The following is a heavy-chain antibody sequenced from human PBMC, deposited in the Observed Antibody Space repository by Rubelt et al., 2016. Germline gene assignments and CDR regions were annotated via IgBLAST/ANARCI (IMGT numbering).Heavy chain of an antibody. CDR1: GGSISSSSYY. CDR2: IYYSGST. Sequence: QLQLQESGPGLVKPSETLSLTCTVSGGSISSSSYYWGWIRQPPGKGLEWIGSIYYSGSTYYNPSLKSRVTLSVDTSKNQVSLKLSSVTAADTAVYYCASRPAAIGSGYYYYYMDVWGKGTTVTVSS. CDR3: ASRPAAIGSGYYYYYMDV. J-gene: IGHJ6*03. V-gene: IGHV4-39*01. D-gene: IGHD2-2*01.